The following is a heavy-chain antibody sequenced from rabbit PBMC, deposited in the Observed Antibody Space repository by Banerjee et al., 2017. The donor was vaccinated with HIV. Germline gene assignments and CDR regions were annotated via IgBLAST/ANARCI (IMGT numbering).Heavy chain of an antibody. CDR3: ARDTANDGGYFFVL. J-gene: IGHJ4*01. CDR2: IYAADGST. D-gene: IGHD2-1*01. V-gene: IGHV1S45*01. Sequence: QEQLEESGGDLVKPGASLTLTCTASGFSFSSNAMCWVRQAPGKGLEWIGCIYAADGSTDYASWAKGRFSISKTSSTTVTLQMTSLTAADTATYFCARDTANDGGYFFVLWGPGTLVTVS. CDR1: GFSFSSNA.